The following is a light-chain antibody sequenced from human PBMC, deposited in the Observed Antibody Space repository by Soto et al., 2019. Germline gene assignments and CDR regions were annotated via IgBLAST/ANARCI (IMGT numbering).Light chain of an antibody. Sequence: EIVLTQSPGSLSLSPGERATLSCRASQSVSSTFFAWYQLTPGQAPRLLIYGASNRATDIPDRFSGSGSGTDFTLTISRLEPEDFAAYYCQQYASSVTFGQGTKVEIK. CDR2: GAS. V-gene: IGKV3-20*01. J-gene: IGKJ1*01. CDR3: QQYASSVT. CDR1: QSVSSTF.